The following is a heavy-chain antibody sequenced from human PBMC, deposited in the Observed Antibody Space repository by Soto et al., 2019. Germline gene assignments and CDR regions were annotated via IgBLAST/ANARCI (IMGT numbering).Heavy chain of an antibody. Sequence: ASVKVSCKVSGYTLTDLSMHWVRQAPGKGLEWVGGFDPEDGEAIYALNFQGRVFMTEDTSSDTAYMELSSLRSEDTAVYFCATRPNRYISGVYYFDYWGQGNLVTVSS. V-gene: IGHV1-24*01. CDR2: FDPEDGEA. D-gene: IGHD3-10*01. J-gene: IGHJ4*02. CDR3: ATRPNRYISGVYYFDY. CDR1: GYTLTDLS.